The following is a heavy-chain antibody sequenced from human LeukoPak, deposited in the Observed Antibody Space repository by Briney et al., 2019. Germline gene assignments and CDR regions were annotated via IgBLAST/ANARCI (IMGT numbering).Heavy chain of an antibody. Sequence: GESLKISCKGSGYSFTNYWIGWVRQMPGEGLEWMVIIYPGDSDTRYSPSFQGHVTISADKSISTAYLQWTSLKASDTAMYYCARLAPPGNPYYFDYWGQGTLVTVSS. CDR1: GYSFTNYW. V-gene: IGHV5-51*01. CDR3: ARLAPPGNPYYFDY. J-gene: IGHJ4*02. CDR2: IYPGDSDT.